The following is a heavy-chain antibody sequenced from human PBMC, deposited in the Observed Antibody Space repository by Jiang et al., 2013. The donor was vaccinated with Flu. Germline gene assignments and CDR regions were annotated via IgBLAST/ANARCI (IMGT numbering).Heavy chain of an antibody. V-gene: IGHV3-49*03. CDR3: AKDHVYGDLVYYFDY. CDR2: IRSKAYGGTT. Sequence: GLVQPGRSLRLSCTASGFTFGDYAMSWFRQAPGKGLEWVGFIRSKAYGGTTEYAASVKGRFTISRDDSKSIAYLQMNSLRAEDTAVYYCAKDHVYGDLVYYFDYWGQGTLVTVSS. J-gene: IGHJ4*02. CDR1: GFTFGDYA. D-gene: IGHD4-17*01.